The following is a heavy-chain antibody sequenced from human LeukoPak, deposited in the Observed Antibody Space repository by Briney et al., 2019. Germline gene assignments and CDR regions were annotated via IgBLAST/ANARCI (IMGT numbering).Heavy chain of an antibody. CDR3: ARGGYSSGWYRD. CDR1: GFTVSTNY. CDR2: VYSGGST. D-gene: IGHD6-19*01. Sequence: GGSLRLSCAASGFTVSTNYMNWVRQAPGKGLEWVSVVYSGGSTYYADSVKGRFTISRDNSKNTLYLQMSSLRAEDTAVYYCARGGYSSGWYRDRGQGTLVTVSS. J-gene: IGHJ4*02. V-gene: IGHV3-53*01.